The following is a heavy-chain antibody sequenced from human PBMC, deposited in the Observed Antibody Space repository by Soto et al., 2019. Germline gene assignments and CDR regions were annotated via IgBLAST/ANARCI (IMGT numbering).Heavy chain of an antibody. CDR1: VFTRSDHY. Sequence: GSLRRSGAASVFTRSDHYMDWVRQAPGKGLEWVARSRNKDHSYTTEYAASVKGRFTISRDDSRNSLYLQMSSLTAEDTAVYYCVRGHWSFDYWGQGTVVTVSS. CDR2: SRNKDHSYTT. J-gene: IGHJ4*02. CDR3: VRGHWSFDY. D-gene: IGHD2-8*02. V-gene: IGHV3-72*01.